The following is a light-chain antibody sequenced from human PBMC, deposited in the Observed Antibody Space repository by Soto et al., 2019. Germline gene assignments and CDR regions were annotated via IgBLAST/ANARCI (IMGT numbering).Light chain of an antibody. CDR2: EES. J-gene: IGKJ4*01. CDR1: QAVPNN. CDR3: QQVKTYPRT. V-gene: IGKV1-9*01. Sequence: DIHLTQSPSFLSASVGDRVTITCRPSQAVPNNMAWYQQKPGKPPKLLIYEESTLHSGVPSRFSGRKSGTQLTLTIDSLQSEDFATYYCQQVKTYPRTFGGGTKLEIK.